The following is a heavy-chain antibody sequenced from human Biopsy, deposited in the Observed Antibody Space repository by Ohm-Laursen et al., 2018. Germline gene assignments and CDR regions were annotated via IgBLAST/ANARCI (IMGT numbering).Heavy chain of an antibody. D-gene: IGHD5-24*01. CDR3: ARDFRAGSGFLRSNNHYCGMDV. CDR1: GGSITDDY. Sequence: GTLSLTCTVSGGSITDDYWSWIRQSPGKGLEWIGFISKGGDTTYNPSLRGRVAISVDTSKNQFSLNLNSVTAADTAVYCCARDFRAGSGFLRSNNHYCGMDVWGPGTRVTVSS. J-gene: IGHJ6*02. V-gene: IGHV4-59*01. CDR2: ISKGGDT.